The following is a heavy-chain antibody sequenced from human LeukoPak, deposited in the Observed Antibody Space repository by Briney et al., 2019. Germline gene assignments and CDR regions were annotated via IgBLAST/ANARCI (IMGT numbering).Heavy chain of an antibody. CDR1: GYTFTGYN. CDR3: ARAYDGSGNLDY. D-gene: IGHD3-22*01. V-gene: IGHV1-2*02. Sequence: ASVKVSCKAFGYTFTGYNMHWVRQAPGQGLEWMGWINPNSDDTNYAQNFQGRVTMTRDTSINTAYMELSRLRSDDTAVYYCARAYDGSGNLDYWGQGTLVTVSS. CDR2: INPNSDDT. J-gene: IGHJ4*02.